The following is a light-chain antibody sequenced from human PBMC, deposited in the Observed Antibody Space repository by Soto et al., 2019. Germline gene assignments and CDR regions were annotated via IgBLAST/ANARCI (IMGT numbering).Light chain of an antibody. CDR3: SSYTGTSTLNV. V-gene: IGLV1-44*01. J-gene: IGLJ1*01. CDR2: SNN. Sequence: QSVLTQPPSASGTPGQRVTISCSGSSSNIGSNTVNWYQQLPGTAPKLLIYSNNQRPSGVPDRFSGSKSGNTASLTISGLQAEDEADYYCSSYTGTSTLNVFGTGTKVTLL. CDR1: SSNIGSNT.